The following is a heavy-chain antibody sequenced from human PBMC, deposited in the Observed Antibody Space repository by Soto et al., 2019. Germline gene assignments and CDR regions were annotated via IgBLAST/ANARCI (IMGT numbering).Heavy chain of an antibody. CDR1: GDSVSSSNYY. J-gene: IGHJ5*02. CDR3: ARRVAETPNCFAP. CDR2: IIHGGNT. Sequence: SETLSLTCTVSGDSVSSSNYYWGWIRHPPGRGLEWIGNIIHGGNTNYNPSLKSRVTISVDTSKNQFSLKLSSVTAADTVVYYCARRVAETPNCFAPWGQGPLVPVSS. D-gene: IGHD6-13*01. V-gene: IGHV4-39*01.